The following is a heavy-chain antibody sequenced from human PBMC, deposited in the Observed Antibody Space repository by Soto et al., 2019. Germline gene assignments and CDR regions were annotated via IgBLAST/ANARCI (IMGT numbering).Heavy chain of an antibody. Sequence: GGSLRLSCATSGFTFSSYAMSWVRQAAGKGLEWVSGITGSGVMTYYGDSVRGRFTISRDNSKNTLYVEMNSLRAADTAVYYCAKDYYDSSGSRYFYALAVWGQGTTVTVSS. D-gene: IGHD3-22*01. J-gene: IGHJ6*02. CDR1: GFTFSSYA. CDR2: ITGSGVMT. CDR3: AKDYYDSSGSRYFYALAV. V-gene: IGHV3-23*01.